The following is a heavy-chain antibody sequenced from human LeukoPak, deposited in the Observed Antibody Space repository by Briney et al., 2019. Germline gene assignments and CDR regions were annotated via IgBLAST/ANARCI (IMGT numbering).Heavy chain of an antibody. Sequence: PSETLSLTCAVSGGSISGSSYYWAWVRQPPGKGLEWIVSIHKSGNTYYTASLKSRVTISVDTSKNQFSLKLTSATATDTAVYYCARLVTAATGNCFDPWGQGTLVTVSS. CDR2: IHKSGNT. CDR3: ARLVTAATGNCFDP. CDR1: GGSISGSSYY. V-gene: IGHV4-39*01. D-gene: IGHD1-7*01. J-gene: IGHJ5*02.